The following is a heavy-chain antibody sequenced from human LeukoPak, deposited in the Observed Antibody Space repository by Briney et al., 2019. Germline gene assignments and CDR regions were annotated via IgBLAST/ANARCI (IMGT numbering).Heavy chain of an antibody. J-gene: IGHJ4*02. D-gene: IGHD1-26*01. CDR2: ISGSGSNT. CDR1: GFTFSSYA. CDR3: AKDVLSGTYYYFDQ. Sequence: PGGSLRLSCAASGFTFSSYAMNWVRQAPGKGLEWVSGISGSGSNTYYADSVMGRFTISRDNSKNTLYLQMNSPRAEDTAVYYCAKDVLSGTYYYFDQWGQGTLVTVSS. V-gene: IGHV3-23*01.